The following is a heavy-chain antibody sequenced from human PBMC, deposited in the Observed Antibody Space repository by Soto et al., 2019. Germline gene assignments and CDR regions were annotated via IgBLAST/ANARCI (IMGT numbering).Heavy chain of an antibody. D-gene: IGHD4-17*01. CDR1: GGSISSSSYY. V-gene: IGHV4-39*01. Sequence: SETLSLTCTVSGGSISSSSYYWGWIRQPPGKGLEWIGSIYYSGSTYYNPSLKSRVTISVDTSKNQFSLKLSSVTAADTAVYYCARLNNYGDDIIPRRKDPTDYWGQGTLVTVSS. CDR2: IYYSGST. J-gene: IGHJ4*02. CDR3: ARLNNYGDDIIPRRKDPTDY.